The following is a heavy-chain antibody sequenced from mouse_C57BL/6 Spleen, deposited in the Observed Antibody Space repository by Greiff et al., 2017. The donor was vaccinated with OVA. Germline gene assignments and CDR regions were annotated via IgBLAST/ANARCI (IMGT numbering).Heavy chain of an antibody. V-gene: IGHV1-80*01. CDR2: IYPGDGDT. CDR1: GYAFSSYW. D-gene: IGHD1-1*01. Sequence: QVHVKQSGAELVKPGASVKISCKASGYAFSSYWMNWVKQRPGKGLEWIGQIYPGDGDTNYNGKFKGKATLTADKSSSTAYMQLSSLTSEDSAVYFCAILTTVVATRDYWGQGTTLTVSS. J-gene: IGHJ2*01. CDR3: AILTTVVATRDY.